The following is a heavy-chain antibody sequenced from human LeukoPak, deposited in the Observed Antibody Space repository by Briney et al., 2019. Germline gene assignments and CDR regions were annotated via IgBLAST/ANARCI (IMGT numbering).Heavy chain of an antibody. CDR2: ISGSGGST. CDR1: GFTFSSYA. V-gene: IGHV3-23*01. Sequence: GGSLRLSCAASGFTFSSYAMSWVRQAPGKGLEWVPAISGSGGSTYYADSVKGRFTISRDNSKNTLYLQMNSLRAEDTAVYYCAKDLTDYYYYYGMDVWGQGTTVTVSS. J-gene: IGHJ6*02. CDR3: AKDLTDYYYYYGMDV. D-gene: IGHD1-14*01.